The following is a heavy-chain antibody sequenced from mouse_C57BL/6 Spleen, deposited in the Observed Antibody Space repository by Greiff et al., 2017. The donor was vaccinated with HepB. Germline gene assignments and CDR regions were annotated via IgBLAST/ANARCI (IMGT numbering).Heavy chain of an antibody. J-gene: IGHJ4*01. CDR2: IYPRDGST. Sequence: VQLQQSDAELVKPGASVKISCKVSGYTFTDHTIHWMKQRPEQGLEWIGYIYPRDGSTKYNEKFKGKATLTADKSSSTAYMQLNSLTSEDSAFYFCARNRGYYGSSYGYAMDYWGQGTSVTVSS. D-gene: IGHD1-1*01. CDR3: ARNRGYYGSSYGYAMDY. CDR1: GYTFTDHT. V-gene: IGHV1-78*01.